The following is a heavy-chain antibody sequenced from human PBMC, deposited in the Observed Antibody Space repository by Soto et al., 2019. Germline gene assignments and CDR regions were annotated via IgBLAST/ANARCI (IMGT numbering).Heavy chain of an antibody. CDR2: INAGNGDT. J-gene: IGHJ4*02. D-gene: IGHD2-2*01. V-gene: IGHV1-3*01. CDR1: GYTFTSYG. CDR3: ARSTLSLYSADFW. Sequence: QVQLVQSGAEVRKPGASVMVSCKASGYTFTSYGIHWVRQAPGQRLEWMGWINAGNGDTKYSQKFQDRVTITRDTSASTAYMELSSLRSDDTAIYYCARSTLSLYSADFWWGLGTLVTVSS.